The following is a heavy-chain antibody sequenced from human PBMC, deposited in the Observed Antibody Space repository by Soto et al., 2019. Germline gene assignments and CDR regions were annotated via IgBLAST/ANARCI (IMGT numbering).Heavy chain of an antibody. Sequence: ASVKVSCKASGYTFTSYYMHWVRQAPGQGLEWMGIINPSGGSTSYAQKFQGRVTMTRDTSTSTVYMELSSLRSEDTAVYYCARSMSTVTTYYYYYMEVWGKGTTGPVSS. D-gene: IGHD4-17*01. J-gene: IGHJ6*03. V-gene: IGHV1-46*03. CDR3: ARSMSTVTTYYYYYMEV. CDR2: INPSGGST. CDR1: GYTFTSYY.